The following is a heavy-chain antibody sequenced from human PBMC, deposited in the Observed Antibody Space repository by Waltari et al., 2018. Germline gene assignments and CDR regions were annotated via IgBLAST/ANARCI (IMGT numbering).Heavy chain of an antibody. Sequence: EVQLVESGGGLVKPGGSLRLSCAASGFTLSSYSMDWVRRAPGKGLEWVSSISPDSNYIYYPDSLKGRFTVSRDNAMNSLYLQMNSLRAEDTAVYYCARHLPYVTGVYYGLDVWGQGTTVTVA. CDR1: GFTLSSYS. CDR3: ARHLPYVTGVYYGLDV. CDR2: ISPDSNYI. D-gene: IGHD1-1*01. J-gene: IGHJ6*02. V-gene: IGHV3-21*01.